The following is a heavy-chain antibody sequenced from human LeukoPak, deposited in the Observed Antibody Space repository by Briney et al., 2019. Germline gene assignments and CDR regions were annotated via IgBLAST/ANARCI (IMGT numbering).Heavy chain of an antibody. Sequence: SVKVSCKASGYIFTNYGISWVRQAPGQGLEWMGRIIPIHGTANYAQKFQGRVTITADKSTSTAYMELSSLRSEDTAVYYCARAPDGGAFDIWGQGTMVTVSS. V-gene: IGHV1-69*04. CDR2: IIPIHGTA. D-gene: IGHD3-16*01. CDR3: ARAPDGGAFDI. J-gene: IGHJ3*02. CDR1: GYIFTNYG.